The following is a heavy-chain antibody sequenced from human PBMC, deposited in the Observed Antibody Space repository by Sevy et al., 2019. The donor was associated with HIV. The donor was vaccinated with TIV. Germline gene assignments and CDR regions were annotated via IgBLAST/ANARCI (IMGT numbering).Heavy chain of an antibody. V-gene: IGHV3-49*03. CDR2: ITRNSYEAYGGTT. D-gene: IGHD5-12*01. Sequence: GGSLRLSCTTSGFTFDDYAMSWFRQAPGKGLEWVAFITRNSYEAYGGTTDYRASVKGRFIISRDDSKSIAYLQMSSLKTEDTAVYYCTRGLATADTPEYYFDYWGQGTLVTVSS. CDR3: TRGLATADTPEYYFDY. J-gene: IGHJ4*02. CDR1: GFTFDDYA.